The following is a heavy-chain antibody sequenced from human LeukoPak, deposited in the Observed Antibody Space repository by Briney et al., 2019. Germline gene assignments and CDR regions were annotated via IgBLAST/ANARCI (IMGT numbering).Heavy chain of an antibody. Sequence: PSETLSLTCTVSGGSISSYYWSWIRQPPGKGLEYIGYIYYSGSTNYNPSLKSRVTMSIDTSKNQFSLNLRSVTAADTAVYYCAKVAKYYYGSETYFFFDHWGQGTLVTVSS. CDR2: IYYSGST. J-gene: IGHJ4*02. CDR3: AKVAKYYYGSETYFFFDH. V-gene: IGHV4-59*12. CDR1: GGSISSYY. D-gene: IGHD3-10*01.